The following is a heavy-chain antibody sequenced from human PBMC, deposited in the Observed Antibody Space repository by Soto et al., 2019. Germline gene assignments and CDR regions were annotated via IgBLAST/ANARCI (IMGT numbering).Heavy chain of an antibody. CDR2: IIPILGIA. J-gene: IGHJ4*02. Sequence: QVQLVQSGAEVKKPGSSVKVSCKASGGTFSSYTISWVRQAPGQGIEWMGRIIPILGIANYAQKFQGRVTITADKSTSTAYMELSSLRSEDTAVYYCARAGNSGYDPYYFDYWGQGTLVTVSS. CDR3: ARAGNSGYDPYYFDY. V-gene: IGHV1-69*02. D-gene: IGHD5-12*01. CDR1: GGTFSSYT.